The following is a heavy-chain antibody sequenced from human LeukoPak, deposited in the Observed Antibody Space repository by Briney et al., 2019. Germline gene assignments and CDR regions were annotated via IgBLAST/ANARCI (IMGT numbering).Heavy chain of an antibody. J-gene: IGHJ5*02. V-gene: IGHV1-2*02. CDR3: AREGIAADDTNWFDP. Sequence: ASVKVSCKASGYTFTGYYMHWVRQAPGQGLEYMGWINPNSGGTNYAQKFQGRVTMTRDTSISTAYMELSRLTSDDTAVYYCAREGIAADDTNWFDPWGQGTLVTVSS. CDR1: GYTFTGYY. CDR2: INPNSGGT. D-gene: IGHD6-13*01.